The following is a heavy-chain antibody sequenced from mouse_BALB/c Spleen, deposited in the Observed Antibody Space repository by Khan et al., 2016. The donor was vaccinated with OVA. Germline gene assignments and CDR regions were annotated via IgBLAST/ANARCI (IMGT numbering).Heavy chain of an antibody. CDR2: IDPANGKT. D-gene: IGHD1-3*01. V-gene: IGHV14-4*02. Sequence: EVQLQESGAEIVRSGASVKLSCTASGFNIKDYYIHWVKQRPEQGLEWIGRIDPANGKTEYAPKFRGKATLTADTSSNTAYFLLTSLTSGDTAVYYCNAGDNFLWGQGTTLTVSS. CDR3: NAGDNFL. J-gene: IGHJ2*01. CDR1: GFNIKDYY.